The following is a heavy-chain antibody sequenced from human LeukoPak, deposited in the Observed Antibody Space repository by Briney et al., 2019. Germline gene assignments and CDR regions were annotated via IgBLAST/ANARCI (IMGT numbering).Heavy chain of an antibody. CDR2: IYSGGST. J-gene: IGHJ4*01. D-gene: IGHD3-22*01. Sequence: GGSLRLSCAASGFTVSSNYVSWVRQAPGKGLEWVSVIYSGGSTYYADSVKSRFTISRDNSKNTLYLQMNSLRAEDTAMYYCARDPVGDYYDSSGYGNYWGHGTLVTVSS. V-gene: IGHV3-53*01. CDR1: GFTVSSNY. CDR3: ARDPVGDYYDSSGYGNY.